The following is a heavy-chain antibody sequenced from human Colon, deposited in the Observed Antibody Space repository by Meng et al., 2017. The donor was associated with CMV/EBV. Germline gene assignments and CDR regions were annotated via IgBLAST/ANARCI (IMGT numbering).Heavy chain of an antibody. CDR3: ASQSGYLGWFDP. J-gene: IGHJ5*02. V-gene: IGHV1-45*01. Sequence: CRAAGYNFNYRYLHWVRQAPGQALEWMGWITPFDGKTTYALMVQDRVTFTADTSLSTAYMELSSLTSEDTAMYYCASQSGYLGWFDPWGQGTLVTVSS. CDR2: ITPFDGKT. CDR1: GYNFNYRY. D-gene: IGHD3-3*01.